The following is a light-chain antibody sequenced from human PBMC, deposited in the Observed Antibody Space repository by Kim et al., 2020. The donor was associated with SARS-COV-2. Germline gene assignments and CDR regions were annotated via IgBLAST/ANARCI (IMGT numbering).Light chain of an antibody. V-gene: IGLV6-57*03. CDR2: EDK. CDR1: GGSIGTNV. CDR3: QSYEESDVV. Sequence: VTSSCTRSGGSIGTNVVKRYQQRPGSAPTSVSYEDKQRPAGVPDYDRISGCIDSSYNAASLTISGLKAEDEADYYCQSYEESDVVFGGGTQLTVL. J-gene: IGLJ2*01.